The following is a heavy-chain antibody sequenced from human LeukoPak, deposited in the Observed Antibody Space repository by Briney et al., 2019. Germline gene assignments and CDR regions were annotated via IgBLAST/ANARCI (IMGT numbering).Heavy chain of an antibody. D-gene: IGHD6-19*01. V-gene: IGHV3-30*02. Sequence: PGGSLRLSCAASGFTFSSYGMHWVRQAPGKGLEWVAFIRYDGSNKYYADSVKGRFTISRDNARNSLYLQMNSLGAEDTAVYSCAREASSGWHYFDYWGQGTLVTVSS. J-gene: IGHJ4*02. CDR1: GFTFSSYG. CDR3: AREASSGWHYFDY. CDR2: IRYDGSNK.